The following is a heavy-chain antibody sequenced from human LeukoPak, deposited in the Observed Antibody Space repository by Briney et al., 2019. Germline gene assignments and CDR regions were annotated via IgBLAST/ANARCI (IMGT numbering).Heavy chain of an antibody. CDR3: ARQVATIYHGFDI. Sequence: PSETLSLTCSVSGGSIRDSSYYWALIRQPPGKRLEWIGSIYYSGSTYYNPSLQSRVTMSVDTSRNQFSLNLRSVTAADTATFYCARQVATIYHGFDIWGQGTMITVSS. D-gene: IGHD5-24*01. V-gene: IGHV4-39*01. CDR1: GGSIRDSSYY. J-gene: IGHJ3*02. CDR2: IYYSGST.